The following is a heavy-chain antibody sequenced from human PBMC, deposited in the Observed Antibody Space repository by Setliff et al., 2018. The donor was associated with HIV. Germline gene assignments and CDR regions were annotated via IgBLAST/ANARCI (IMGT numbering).Heavy chain of an antibody. CDR2: ISASNGQT. D-gene: IGHD5-18*01. Sequence: ASVKVSCKASGYRFTSYYISWVRQAPGQGLEWLGRISASNGQTDYGHNYQGRLSMTTDSSTTTAYMELASLRIDDTAVYYCARDVAYTGYNSDSWGQGTLVTVTS. J-gene: IGHJ5*01. CDR3: ARDVAYTGYNSDS. V-gene: IGHV1-18*01. CDR1: GYRFTSYY.